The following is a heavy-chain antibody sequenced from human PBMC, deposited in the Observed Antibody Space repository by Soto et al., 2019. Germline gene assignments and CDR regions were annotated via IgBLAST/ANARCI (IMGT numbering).Heavy chain of an antibody. J-gene: IGHJ6*02. D-gene: IGHD3-10*01. CDR1: GFTFSSYA. V-gene: IGHV3-30-3*01. CDR3: ARVGILLGEFPVVDYYYYGMDV. Sequence: QVQLVESGGGVVQPGRSLRLSCAASGFTFSSYAMHWVRQAPGKGLEWVAVISYDGSNKYYADSVKGRFTFSRDNSKNTLNLQRNSWRAEETDVYYCARVGILLGEFPVVDYYYYGMDVWGQGTTVTVSS. CDR2: ISYDGSNK.